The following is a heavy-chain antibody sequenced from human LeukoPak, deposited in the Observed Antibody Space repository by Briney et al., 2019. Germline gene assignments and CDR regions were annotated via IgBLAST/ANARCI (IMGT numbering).Heavy chain of an antibody. D-gene: IGHD4/OR15-4a*01. CDR1: GGSICSGDYF. V-gene: IGHV4-30-4*01. CDR3: ARELTYADY. Sequence: SQTLSLTCTVSGGSICSGDYFWSWIRQPPGKGLEWSGYIYYSGSTYYNQSLKSRNTMSVDTSKNQFSLKLSSVTAADTAVYYCARELTYADYWGQGTLVTVSS. CDR2: IYYSGST. J-gene: IGHJ4*02.